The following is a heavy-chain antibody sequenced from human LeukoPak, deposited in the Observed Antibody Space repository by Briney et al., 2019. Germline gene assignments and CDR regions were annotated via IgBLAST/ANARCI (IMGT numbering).Heavy chain of an antibody. CDR3: AKELAARARGSY. V-gene: IGHV3-11*01. CDR1: GFTFSDYY. J-gene: IGHJ4*02. CDR2: ISSSGSTI. D-gene: IGHD6-6*01. Sequence: GGSLRLSCAASGFTFSDYYMSWIRQAPGKGLEWVSYISSSGSTIYYADSVKGRFTISRDNSKNTLYLQMNSLRAEDTAVYYCAKELAARARGSYWGQGTLVTVSS.